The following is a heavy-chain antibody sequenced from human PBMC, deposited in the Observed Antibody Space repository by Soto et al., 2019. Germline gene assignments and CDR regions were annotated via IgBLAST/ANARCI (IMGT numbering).Heavy chain of an antibody. CDR3: SSSSPASDY. CDR2: ISNSGSGT. Sequence: EVQMLESGGGLVQPGGSLRLSCVASGFTFGGFGMSWVRQAAGKGLEWVSGISNSGSGTYYADSVKGRFTISRDNAKNTLYLQMSSLRGEDTALYYCSSSSPASDYWGQGTLVTVSS. D-gene: IGHD3-10*01. V-gene: IGHV3-23*01. J-gene: IGHJ4*02. CDR1: GFTFGGFG.